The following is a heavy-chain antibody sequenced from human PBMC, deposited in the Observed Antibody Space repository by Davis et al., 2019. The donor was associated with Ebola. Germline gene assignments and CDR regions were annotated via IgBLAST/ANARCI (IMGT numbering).Heavy chain of an antibody. J-gene: IGHJ2*01. CDR2: IYPSDSDT. V-gene: IGHV5-51*01. CDR1: EYRFANYW. CDR3: ARLYGPGHYLNWYFNL. D-gene: IGHD3-10*01. Sequence: GESLKISCKGSEYRFANYWIGWVRQKPGKGLEWMRMIYPSDSDTRYSSSFQGQVIISADESINTAYLQWNTLQASDTAVYYCARLYGPGHYLNWYFNLWGRGTLVTVSS.